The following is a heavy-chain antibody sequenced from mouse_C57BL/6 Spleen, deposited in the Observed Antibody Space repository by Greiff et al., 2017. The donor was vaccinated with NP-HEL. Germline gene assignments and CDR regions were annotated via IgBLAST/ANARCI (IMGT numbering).Heavy chain of an antibody. J-gene: IGHJ2*01. V-gene: IGHV1-26*01. CDR3: ARSAPAHFDY. CDR2: INPNNGGT. CDR1: GYTFTDYY. Sequence: EVQLQQSGPELVKPGASVKISCKASGYTFTDYYMNWVKQSHGKSLEWIGDINPNNGGTSYNQKFKGKATLTVDKSSSTAYMELRSLTSEDSAVYYCARSAPAHFDYWGQGTTLTVSS.